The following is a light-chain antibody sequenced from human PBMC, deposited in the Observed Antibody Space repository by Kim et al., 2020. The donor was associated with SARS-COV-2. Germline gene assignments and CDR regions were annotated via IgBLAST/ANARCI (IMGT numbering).Light chain of an antibody. Sequence: SASVGDRVTITCRSSRSINKYLNWYQQKLGKAPKLLITAASSLQSGVPSRFSGSGSGTDFTLTISSLQPEDFATYFCQQSSGTPPTFGQGTKLEI. CDR2: AAS. CDR3: QQSSGTPPT. CDR1: RSINKY. V-gene: IGKV1-39*01. J-gene: IGKJ2*01.